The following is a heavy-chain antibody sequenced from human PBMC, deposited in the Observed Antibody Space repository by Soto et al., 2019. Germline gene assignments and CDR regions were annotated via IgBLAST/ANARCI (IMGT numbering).Heavy chain of an antibody. D-gene: IGHD2-21*01. CDR3: ATRAISDYYYCYGMDV. CDR1: GYTLTDLS. Sequence: QVQLVQSGAEVKKPGASVKVSCKVSGYTLTDLSMHWVRQAPGKGLEWMGGFDPEDGETIYAQKFQGRVTMTEDTATDTAYMELSSLRSEDTAVYYCATRAISDYYYCYGMDVWGQGTTVTVSS. CDR2: FDPEDGET. J-gene: IGHJ6*02. V-gene: IGHV1-24*01.